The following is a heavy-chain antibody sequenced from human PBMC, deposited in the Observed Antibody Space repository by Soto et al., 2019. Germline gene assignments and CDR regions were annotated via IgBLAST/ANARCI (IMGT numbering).Heavy chain of an antibody. CDR1: GGTFSSYA. CDR2: IIPIFGTA. J-gene: IGHJ6*02. D-gene: IGHD6-13*01. Sequence: QVQLVQSGAEVKKPGSSVNVSCKASGGTFSSYAISWVRQAPGQGLEWMGGIIPIFGTANYAQKFQGRVTITADKSTSTAYMELSSLRSEDTAVYYCARGGVSQQLVRYYYYGMDVWGQGTTVTVSS. V-gene: IGHV1-69*06. CDR3: ARGGVSQQLVRYYYYGMDV.